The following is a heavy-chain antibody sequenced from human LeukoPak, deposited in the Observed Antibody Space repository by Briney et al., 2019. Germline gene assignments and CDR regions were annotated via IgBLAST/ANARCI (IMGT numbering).Heavy chain of an antibody. CDR1: GYIFTSYD. CDR3: ARDRSSGSYYLDY. CDR2: ISSYNGNT. J-gene: IGHJ4*02. V-gene: IGHV1-18*01. D-gene: IGHD1-26*01. Sequence: ASVKVSCKASGYIFTSYDISWVRQAPGQGLEWMGWISSYNGNTNYAQKLQGRVTMTTDTSTSTAYMELRSLRSDDTAVYYCARDRSSGSYYLDYWDQGTLVTVSS.